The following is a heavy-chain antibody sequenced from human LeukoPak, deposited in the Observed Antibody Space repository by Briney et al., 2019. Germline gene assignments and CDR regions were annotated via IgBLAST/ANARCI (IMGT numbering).Heavy chain of an antibody. CDR3: TTARSYYGMDV. CDR2: IQSKADGGTA. CDR1: GFIFSNAW. V-gene: IGHV3-15*01. Sequence: GGSLRLPCAASGFIFSNAWMSWVRQAPGKGLEWVGRIQSKADGGTAGSAAPVKGRFTISRDDSKNTLYLEMNNLKTDDSAVYYCTTARSYYGMDVWGQGTTVTVSS. J-gene: IGHJ6*02.